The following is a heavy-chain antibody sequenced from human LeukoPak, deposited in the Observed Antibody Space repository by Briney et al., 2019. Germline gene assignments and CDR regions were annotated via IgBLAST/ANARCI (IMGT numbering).Heavy chain of an antibody. CDR2: ISSSSSYI. V-gene: IGHV3-21*01. CDR1: GFTFSNHA. Sequence: GGSLRLSCAASGFTFSNHAMNWVRQAPGKGLEWVSSISSSSSYIYYADSVKGRFTISRDNAKNSLYLQMNSLRAEDTAVYYCARGTYYDFWSGYPEYDYWGQGTLVTVSS. CDR3: ARGTYYDFWSGYPEYDY. D-gene: IGHD3-3*01. J-gene: IGHJ4*02.